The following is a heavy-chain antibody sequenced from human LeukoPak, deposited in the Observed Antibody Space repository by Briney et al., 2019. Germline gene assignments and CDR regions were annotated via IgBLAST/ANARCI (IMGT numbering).Heavy chain of an antibody. CDR3: ARTIQVYNYDILTGYYYYFDY. V-gene: IGHV4-59*01. CDR2: IYYSGST. Sequence: PSETLSLTCTVSGGSISSYYWSWIRQPPGKGLEWIGYIYYSGSTNYNPSLKSRATISVDTSKNQFSLKLSSVTAADMAVYYCARTIQVYNYDILTGYYYYFDYWGQGTLVTVSS. J-gene: IGHJ4*02. D-gene: IGHD3-9*01. CDR1: GGSISSYY.